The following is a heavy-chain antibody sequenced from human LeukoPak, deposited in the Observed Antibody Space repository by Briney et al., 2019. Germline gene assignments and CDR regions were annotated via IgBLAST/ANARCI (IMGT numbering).Heavy chain of an antibody. V-gene: IGHV4-61*02. D-gene: IGHD5-18*01. CDR2: IYTSGST. J-gene: IGHJ6*03. CDR1: GGSISSGSYY. Sequence: PSETLSLTCTVSGGSISSGSYYWSWIRQPAGKGLEWIGRIYTSGSTNYNPSLKSRVTISVDTSKNQFSLKLSSVTAADTAVYYCARVIEEHTAIDYYYYYMDVWGKGTTVTISS. CDR3: ARVIEEHTAIDYYYYYMDV.